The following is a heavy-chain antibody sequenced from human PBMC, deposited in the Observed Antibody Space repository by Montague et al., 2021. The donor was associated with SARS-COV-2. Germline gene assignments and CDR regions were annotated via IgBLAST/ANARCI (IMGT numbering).Heavy chain of an antibody. J-gene: IGHJ6*02. CDR1: GFTFSRYA. D-gene: IGHD2-2*01. Sequence: SLRLSCAASGFTFSRYAMHWVRQAPGKGPEWVAVMSDHGDVTWYADSAKGRFTISRDNSKNTLYLQMNSLRAKDTAVYYCVRCSGTCTLQDFYGMDVWGQGTTVTVSS. V-gene: IGHV3-30*04. CDR2: MSDHGDVT. CDR3: VRCSGTCTLQDFYGMDV.